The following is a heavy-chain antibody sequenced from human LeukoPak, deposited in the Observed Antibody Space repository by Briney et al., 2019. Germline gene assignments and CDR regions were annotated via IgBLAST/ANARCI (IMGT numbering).Heavy chain of an antibody. Sequence: PSETLSLTCTVSAGSISSSYWSWIRQPPGKGLEWIGYIYYSGSTNYNPSLKSRVTISVDTSKNQFPLKLNSVTAADTAVYYCARQGPLTTAVTTRTNPFDYWGQGTLVTVSS. CDR2: IYYSGST. CDR1: AGSISSSY. D-gene: IGHD4-11*01. V-gene: IGHV4-59*08. CDR3: ARQGPLTTAVTTRTNPFDY. J-gene: IGHJ4*02.